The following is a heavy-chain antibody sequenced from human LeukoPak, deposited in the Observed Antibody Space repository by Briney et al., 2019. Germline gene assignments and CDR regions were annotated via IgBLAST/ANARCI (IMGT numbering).Heavy chain of an antibody. J-gene: IGHJ3*02. CDR1: GFTFSSYS. CDR3: ARDKGFYVGPYDAFDI. Sequence: GGSLRLSCAASGFTFSSYSMNWVRQAPGKGLECISYISSSTSTIYYADSVKGRFTISRDNAKNSLYLQMSSLRAEDTAVYYCARDKGFYVGPYDAFDIWGQGTMVTVSS. V-gene: IGHV3-48*04. CDR2: ISSSTSTI. D-gene: IGHD2/OR15-2a*01.